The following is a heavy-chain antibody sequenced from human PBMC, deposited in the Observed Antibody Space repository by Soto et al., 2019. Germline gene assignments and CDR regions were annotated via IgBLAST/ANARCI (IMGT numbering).Heavy chain of an antibody. CDR3: AHRALYRSFYWYFDL. CDR2: IYWDDDK. D-gene: IGHD4-4*01. J-gene: IGHJ2*01. V-gene: IGHV2-5*02. CDR1: GFSLTTTAEG. Sequence: QITLKESGPTLVKPTQTLTLTCTFSGFSLTTTAEGVGWIRQPPGKALEWLALIYWDDDKRYSPSVKSRLTITKETSRNQVVLTMTHVDPVDTATYYCAHRALYRSFYWYFDLWGRGTLVTVSS.